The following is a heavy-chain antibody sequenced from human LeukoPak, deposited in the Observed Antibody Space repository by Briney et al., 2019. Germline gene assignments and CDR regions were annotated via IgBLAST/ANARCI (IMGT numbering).Heavy chain of an antibody. CDR2: ISSSSSTI. CDR1: GFTFSSYS. V-gene: IGHV3-48*04. J-gene: IGHJ6*02. CDR3: ARDGLPRENYYGMDV. Sequence: PGGSLRLSCAASGFTFSSYSMNWVRQAPGKGLEWVSYISSSSSTIYYADSVKGRFTISRDNAKNSLYLQMNSLRAEDTAVYYCARDGLPRENYYGMDVWGQGTTVTVSS. D-gene: IGHD5-24*01.